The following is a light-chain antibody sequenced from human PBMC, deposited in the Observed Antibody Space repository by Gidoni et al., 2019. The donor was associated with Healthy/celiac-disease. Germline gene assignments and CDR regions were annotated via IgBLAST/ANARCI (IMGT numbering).Light chain of an antibody. V-gene: IGKV1-8*01. Sequence: ALRMTQSPSSFSASTGDRVTITCRASQGISSYVAWYQQKPGKAPKLLIYAASTLQSGVPSRFSGSGSGTDFTLTISCLQSEDFATYYCQQYYSYPHTFGQXTKLEIK. CDR1: QGISSY. J-gene: IGKJ2*01. CDR2: AAS. CDR3: QQYYSYPHT.